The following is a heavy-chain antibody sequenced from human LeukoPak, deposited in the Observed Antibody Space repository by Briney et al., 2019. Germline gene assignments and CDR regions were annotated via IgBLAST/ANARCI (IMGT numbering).Heavy chain of an antibody. CDR3: ARDGVTYYFDY. Sequence: GGSLRLSCVASGFTFSSYEMNWVRQAPGKGLEWVSSISSSAGIIYYADSVKGRFTISRDNAKNSLYLQMNSLRADDTAVYYCARDGVTYYFDYWGQGTLVTVSS. CDR2: ISSSAGII. V-gene: IGHV3-48*03. J-gene: IGHJ4*02. CDR1: GFTFSSYE. D-gene: IGHD2-21*02.